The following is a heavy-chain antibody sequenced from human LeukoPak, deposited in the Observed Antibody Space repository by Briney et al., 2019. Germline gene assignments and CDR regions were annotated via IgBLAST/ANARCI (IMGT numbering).Heavy chain of an antibody. CDR3: ARMSPPYCSGGSCYSGDYYYYGMDV. V-gene: IGHV3-30-3*01. Sequence: GRSLRLSCAASGFTFSSYAMHWVRQAPGKGLEWVAVISYDGSNKYYADSVKGRFTISRDNSKNTLYLQMNSLRAEDTAVYYCARMSPPYCSGGSCYSGDYYYYGMDVWGQGTTVTGSS. D-gene: IGHD2-15*01. CDR1: GFTFSSYA. CDR2: ISYDGSNK. J-gene: IGHJ6*02.